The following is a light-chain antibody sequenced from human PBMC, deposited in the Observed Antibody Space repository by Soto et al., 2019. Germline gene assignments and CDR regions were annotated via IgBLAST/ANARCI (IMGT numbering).Light chain of an antibody. J-gene: IGKJ4*01. CDR2: GAS. V-gene: IGKV3-20*01. CDR3: QKYGSSLT. Sequence: EIVLTQSPGTLSLSPGERATLTCRTSQSLGNGFLAWYQQKPGQAPRLLIYGASTRTTGIPDRFSVSGSGTDYTLTITRLEPEDFAIYYCQKYGSSLTFGGGTKGGIK. CDR1: QSLGNGF.